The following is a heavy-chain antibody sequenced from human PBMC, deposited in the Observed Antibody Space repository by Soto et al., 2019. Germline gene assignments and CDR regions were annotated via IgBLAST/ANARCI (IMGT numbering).Heavy chain of an antibody. D-gene: IGHD6-6*01. Sequence: GGSLRLSCAASGFTFSSYEMNWVRQAPGKGLEWVSYISSSGSTIYYADSVKGRFTISRDNAKNSLYLQMNSLRAEDMAVYYCARFPHRGIYSSSSGGWFDPWGQGTLVTVSS. CDR1: GFTFSSYE. J-gene: IGHJ5*02. CDR3: ARFPHRGIYSSSSGGWFDP. V-gene: IGHV3-48*03. CDR2: ISSSGSTI.